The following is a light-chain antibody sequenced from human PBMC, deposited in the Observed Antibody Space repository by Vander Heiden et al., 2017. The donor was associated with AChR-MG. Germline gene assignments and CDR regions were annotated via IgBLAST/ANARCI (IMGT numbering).Light chain of an antibody. CDR3: SSYTTSSTRV. V-gene: IGLV2-14*01. J-gene: IGLJ2*01. CDR1: SNEVGYHKY. CDR2: DVS. Sequence: QSALTQPASASGSPGLSFTTCCTGTSNEVGYHKYVYWYHKHPVHAPTLMIYDVSYWPSGVPNRFSGSKSGNTASLTSSGLQAEDEANYYCSSYTTSSTRVFGGGTKLTVL.